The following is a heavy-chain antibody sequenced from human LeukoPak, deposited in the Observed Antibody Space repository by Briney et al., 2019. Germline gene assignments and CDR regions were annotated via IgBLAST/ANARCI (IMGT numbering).Heavy chain of an antibody. CDR3: ARIRYSENIDY. J-gene: IGHJ4*02. CDR2: IYYSGST. Sequence: SETLSLTCTVSGGSISSSSYYWGWTRQPPGKGLEWIGSIYYSGSTYYNPSLKSRVTISVDTSKNQFSLKLSSVTAADTAVYYCARIRYSENIDYWGQGTLVTVSS. CDR1: GGSISSSSYY. V-gene: IGHV4-39*07. D-gene: IGHD1-1*01.